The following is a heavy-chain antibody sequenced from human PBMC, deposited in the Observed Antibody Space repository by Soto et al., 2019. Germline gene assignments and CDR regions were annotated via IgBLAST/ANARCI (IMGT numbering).Heavy chain of an antibody. J-gene: IGHJ5*02. CDR1: GYTFTGYY. CDR3: ARGSPATPYGGPGDWFDP. V-gene: IGHV1-2*04. Sequence: QVQLVQSGAEVKKPGASVKVSCKASGYTFTGYYMHWVRQAPGQGLEWMGWINPNSGGTNYAQKFQGWVTMTRDTSISTAYMELSRLRSDDTAVYYCARGSPATPYGGPGDWFDPWGQGTLVTVSS. D-gene: IGHD4-17*01. CDR2: INPNSGGT.